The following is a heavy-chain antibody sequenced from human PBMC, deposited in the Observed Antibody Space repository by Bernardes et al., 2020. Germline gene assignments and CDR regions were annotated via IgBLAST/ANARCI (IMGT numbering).Heavy chain of an antibody. D-gene: IGHD4-17*01. V-gene: IGHV4-31*03. CDR2: IYYSGST. CDR1: GGSISSGGYY. CDR3: ARDFGDTYGDYGYYFDY. Sequence: SETLSLTCTVSGGSISSGGYYWSWIRQHPGKGLEWIGYIYYSGSTYYNPSLKSRVTISVDTSKNQFSLKLSSVTAADTAVYYCARDFGDTYGDYGYYFDYWGQGTLVTVSS. J-gene: IGHJ4*02.